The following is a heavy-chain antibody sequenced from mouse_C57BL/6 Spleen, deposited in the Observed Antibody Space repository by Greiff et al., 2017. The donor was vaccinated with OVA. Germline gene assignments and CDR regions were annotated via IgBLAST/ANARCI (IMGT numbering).Heavy chain of an antibody. V-gene: IGHV5-4*03. CDR3: ARGNLRGYFDY. CDR1: GFTFSSYA. Sequence: EVMLVESGGGLVKPGGSLKLSCAASGFTFSSYAMSWVRQTPEKRLEWVATISDGGSYTYYPDNVKGRFTISRDNAKNNLYLQMSHLKSEDTAMYYCARGNLRGYFDYWGQGTTLTVSS. J-gene: IGHJ2*01. CDR2: ISDGGSYT.